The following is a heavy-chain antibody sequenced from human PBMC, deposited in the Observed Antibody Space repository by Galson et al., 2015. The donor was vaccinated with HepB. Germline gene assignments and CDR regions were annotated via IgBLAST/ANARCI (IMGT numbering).Heavy chain of an antibody. CDR2: ISYDGSDK. J-gene: IGHJ3*02. CDR3: ARPPSDI. CDR1: GFTFSSYA. Sequence: SLRLSCAASGFTFSSYALHWVRQAPDKGLEWVAVISYDGSDKYYADSVKGRFTISRDNSKNTLYLQMNSLRAEDTAVYYCARPPSDIWGQGTMVTVSS. V-gene: IGHV3-30-3*01.